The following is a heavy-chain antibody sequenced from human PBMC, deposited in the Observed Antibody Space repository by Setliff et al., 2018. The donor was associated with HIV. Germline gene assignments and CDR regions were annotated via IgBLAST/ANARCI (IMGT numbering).Heavy chain of an antibody. CDR2: INAGNGNI. V-gene: IGHV1-3*01. CDR1: GYTFTSYA. Sequence: GASVKVSCKASGYTFTSYAMHWVRQAPGQRLEWMGWINAGNGNIRYSQKFQGRVTLTRDTSASTVYLDLSSLRSEDTAIYYCARGYYNSGNYFEYWVPETLLVTVSS. J-gene: IGHJ4*03. D-gene: IGHD3-10*01. CDR3: ARGYYNSGNYFEY.